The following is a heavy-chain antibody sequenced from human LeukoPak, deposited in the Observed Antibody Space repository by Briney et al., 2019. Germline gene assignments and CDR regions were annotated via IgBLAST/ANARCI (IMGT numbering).Heavy chain of an antibody. V-gene: IGHV3-30*18. CDR2: ISSDGSNQ. J-gene: IGHJ4*02. CDR3: AKDMGYSFVHGSDY. Sequence: PGRSLRLSCAASGFTFGTYNMHWVRQAPGKGLEWVALISSDGSNQYYADSVKGRFTISRDNSKNTLYLQMNSLRAEDTTMYYCAKDMGYSFVHGSDYWGQASLVTVSS. D-gene: IGHD5-18*01. CDR1: GFTFGTYN.